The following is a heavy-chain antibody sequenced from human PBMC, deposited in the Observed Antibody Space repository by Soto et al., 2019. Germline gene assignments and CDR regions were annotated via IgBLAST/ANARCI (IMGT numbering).Heavy chain of an antibody. CDR2: INPTGGST. J-gene: IGHJ4*02. V-gene: IGHV1-46*01. CDR3: ARDLRDSSGYYPDYFEY. Sequence: ASVKVSCKASGYTVTSYYMHWVPQAPGQGLEWRGIINPTGGSTSYAQKFQGRVTMTRDTSTSTVYMWLSSLRSEDTAVYYCARDLRDSSGYYPDYFEYLGPGTMVTVSS. CDR1: GYTVTSYY. D-gene: IGHD3-22*01.